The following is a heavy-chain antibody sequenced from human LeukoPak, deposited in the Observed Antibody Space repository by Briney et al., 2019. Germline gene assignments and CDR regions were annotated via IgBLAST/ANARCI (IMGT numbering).Heavy chain of an antibody. Sequence: SETLSLTCTVSGGSISSSSYYWGWIRQPPGKGLEWIGSISYSGSTYSNPSLKSRVTISVDTSKNQFSLKLSSVTAADTAVYYCARDIPPGEWGGSDAFDIWGQGTMVTVSS. CDR1: GGSISSSSYY. J-gene: IGHJ3*02. D-gene: IGHD2-15*01. CDR3: ARDIPPGEWGGSDAFDI. V-gene: IGHV4-39*07. CDR2: ISYSGST.